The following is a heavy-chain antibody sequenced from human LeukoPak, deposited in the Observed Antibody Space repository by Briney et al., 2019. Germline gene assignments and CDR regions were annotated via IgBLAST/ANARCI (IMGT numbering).Heavy chain of an antibody. V-gene: IGHV1-46*01. CDR3: ASFITMVRGATLTDY. J-gene: IGHJ4*02. CDR2: INPSGGST. CDR1: GYTFTSYY. Sequence: ASVKVSCKASGYTFTSYYMHWVRQAPGQGLEWMGIINPSGGSTSYAQKFQGRVTMTRDTSTSTVYMELSSLRSEDTAVYYCASFITMVRGATLTDYWGQGTLVTVSS. D-gene: IGHD3-10*01.